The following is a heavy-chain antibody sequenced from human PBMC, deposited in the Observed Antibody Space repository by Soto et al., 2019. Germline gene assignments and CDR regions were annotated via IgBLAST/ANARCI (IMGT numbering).Heavy chain of an antibody. V-gene: IGHV3-21*01. CDR3: ARATGVATIVSPLMDY. D-gene: IGHD5-12*01. CDR2: ISSSSSYI. Sequence: LRLSCAASGFTFSSYSMNWVRQAPGKGLEWVSSISSSSSYIYYADSVKGRFTISRDNAKNSLYLQMNSLRAEDTAVYYCARATGVATIVSPLMDYWGQGTLVTVSS. CDR1: GFTFSSYS. J-gene: IGHJ4*02.